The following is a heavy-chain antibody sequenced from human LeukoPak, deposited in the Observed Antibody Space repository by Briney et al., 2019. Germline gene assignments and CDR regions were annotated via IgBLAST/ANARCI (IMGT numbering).Heavy chain of an antibody. D-gene: IGHD5-18*01. CDR1: GFTFSSYA. J-gene: IGHJ4*02. CDR2: ISARSDAI. CDR3: AARGYTYFFGY. V-gene: IGHV3-23*01. Sequence: PGGSLRLSCAASGFTFSSYAITWIRQAPGKGLEWVSSISARSDAIYYADSVKGRFTISRDNSKNALNLHMNSLRAEDTAVYYCAARGYTYFFGYWGQGTLVTVSS.